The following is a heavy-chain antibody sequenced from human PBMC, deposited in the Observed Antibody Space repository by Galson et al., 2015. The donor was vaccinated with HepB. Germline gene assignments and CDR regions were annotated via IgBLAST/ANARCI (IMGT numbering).Heavy chain of an antibody. J-gene: IGHJ4*02. Sequence: SLRLSCAASGFTFSSYGMHWVRQAPGKGLEWVAVISYDGSNKYYADSVKGRFTISRDNSKNTLYLQMNSLRAEDTAVYYCANLPRRGVGYCSGGSCDLFDYWGQGTLVTVSS. D-gene: IGHD2-15*01. CDR1: GFTFSSYG. CDR3: ANLPRRGVGYCSGGSCDLFDY. CDR2: ISYDGSNK. V-gene: IGHV3-30*18.